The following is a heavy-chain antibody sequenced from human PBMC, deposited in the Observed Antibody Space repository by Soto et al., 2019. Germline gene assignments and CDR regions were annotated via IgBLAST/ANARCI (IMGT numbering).Heavy chain of an antibody. CDR1: GFTFSSYA. V-gene: IGHV3-23*01. CDR2: ISGSGGST. CDR3: AKALYYDSSGYYYDDAFDI. D-gene: IGHD3-22*01. Sequence: GGSQRLSCAASGFTFSSYAMSWVRQAPGKGLEWVSAISGSGGSTYYADSVKGRFTISRDNSKNTLYLQMNSLRAEDTAVYYCAKALYYDSSGYYYDDAFDIWGQGTMVTVSS. J-gene: IGHJ3*02.